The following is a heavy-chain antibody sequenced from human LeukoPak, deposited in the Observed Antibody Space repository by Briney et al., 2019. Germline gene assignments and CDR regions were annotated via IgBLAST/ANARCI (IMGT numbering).Heavy chain of an antibody. CDR1: GGTFSSYA. V-gene: IGHV1-69*05. Sequence: SVKVSCKASGGTFSSYAISWVRQAPGQGLEWMGGIIPIFGTANYAQKFQGRVTITTDESTSTAYMELSSLRPEDTAVYYCARARGGITIFGVAINWFDPWGQGTLVTVSS. CDR2: IIPIFGTA. D-gene: IGHD3-3*01. J-gene: IGHJ5*02. CDR3: ARARGGITIFGVAINWFDP.